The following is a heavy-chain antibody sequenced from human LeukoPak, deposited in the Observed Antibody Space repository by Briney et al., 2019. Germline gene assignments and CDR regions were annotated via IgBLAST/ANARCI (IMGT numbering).Heavy chain of an antibody. Sequence: GGSLRLSCAASGFTFSDYYMSWIRQAPGKGLEWASYISSSGSTIYYADSVKGRFTISRDNAKNSLYLQMNSLRAEDTAVYYCARASSNYVHYYYYMDVWGKGTTVTVSS. V-gene: IGHV3-11*01. CDR3: ARASSNYVHYYYYMDV. CDR2: ISSSGSTI. D-gene: IGHD4-11*01. J-gene: IGHJ6*03. CDR1: GFTFSDYY.